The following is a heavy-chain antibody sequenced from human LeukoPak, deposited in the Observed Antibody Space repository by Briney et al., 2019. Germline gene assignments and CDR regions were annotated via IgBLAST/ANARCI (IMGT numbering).Heavy chain of an antibody. J-gene: IGHJ6*03. D-gene: IGHD3-10*01. V-gene: IGHV4-34*01. Sequence: PSKTLSLTCAVYGGSFSGYYWSWIRQSPDKGLEYIGEVTHSGSTDYNPSLKSRVTISVDTSKKGFSLRLKSVTAADTAVYYCARGVNYYGSGSFMYYYYYMDVWGKGTTVTVSS. CDR2: VTHSGST. CDR3: ARGVNYYGSGSFMYYYYYMDV. CDR1: GGSFSGYY.